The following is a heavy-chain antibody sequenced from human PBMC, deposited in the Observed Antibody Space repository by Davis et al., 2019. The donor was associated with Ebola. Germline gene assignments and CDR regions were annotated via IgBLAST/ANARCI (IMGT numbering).Heavy chain of an antibody. V-gene: IGHV4-34*01. CDR2: INHSGST. CDR3: ARGRPYYYDSSGYYYRYWYFDL. J-gene: IGHJ2*01. Sequence: SETLSLTCAVYGGSFSGYYWSWIRQPPGKGLEWIGEINHSGSTNYSPSLKSRVTISVDTSKNQFSLKLSSVTAADTAVYYCARGRPYYYDSSGYYYRYWYFDLWGRGTLVTVSS. CDR1: GGSFSGYY. D-gene: IGHD3-22*01.